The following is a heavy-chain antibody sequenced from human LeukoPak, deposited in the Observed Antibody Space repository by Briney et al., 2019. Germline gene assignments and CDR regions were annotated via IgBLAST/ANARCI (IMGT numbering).Heavy chain of an antibody. Sequence: GGSLRLSCEASGFTFSTYNMNWVRQAPGKRLEWVSSITSSSSYAFYADSVKGRFTISRDNAKNSLYLQMNSLRAEDTAVYYCARDSSKCRYCSGGSHSDYWGQGTLVTVSS. CDR2: ITSSSSYA. V-gene: IGHV3-21*01. CDR3: ARDSSKCRYCSGGSHSDY. D-gene: IGHD2-15*01. CDR1: GFTFSTYN. J-gene: IGHJ4*02.